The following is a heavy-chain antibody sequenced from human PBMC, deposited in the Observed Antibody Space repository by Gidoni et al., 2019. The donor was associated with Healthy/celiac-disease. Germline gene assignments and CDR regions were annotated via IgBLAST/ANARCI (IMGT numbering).Heavy chain of an antibody. CDR3: ARDRHYGSGSYYRGDDTPY. CDR2: ISSSSSYI. V-gene: IGHV3-21*01. D-gene: IGHD3-10*01. CDR1: GFTFSSYS. Sequence: EVQLVESGGGLVKPGGSLRLSCAASGFTFSSYSMNWVRQAPGKGLEWVSSISSSSSYIYDADSVKSRFTISRDNAKNSLYLQMNSLRAEDTAVYYCARDRHYGSGSYYRGDDTPYWGQGTLVTVSS. J-gene: IGHJ4*02.